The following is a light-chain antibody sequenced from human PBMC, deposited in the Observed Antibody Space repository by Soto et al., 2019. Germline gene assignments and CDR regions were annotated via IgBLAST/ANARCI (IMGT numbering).Light chain of an antibody. V-gene: IGKV3-20*01. CDR1: QSVSSSY. J-gene: IGKJ1*01. Sequence: EIVLTQSPGNLSLSPGERATLSCRASQSVSSSYLAWYQQKPGQAPRLLIYGASNRATGIPDRFSGSGSGTDFTLTISRLEPEDFAVYYCQQYGSSGTFGQGTKVDIK. CDR2: GAS. CDR3: QQYGSSGT.